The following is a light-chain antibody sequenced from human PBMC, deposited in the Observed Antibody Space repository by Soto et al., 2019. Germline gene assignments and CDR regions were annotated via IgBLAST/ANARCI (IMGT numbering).Light chain of an antibody. CDR3: CSYADSSTFYV. V-gene: IGLV2-23*01. CDR2: EGS. Sequence: QSALTQPASVSGSPGQSITISCTGTSSDVGSYNLVSWYQQHPGKAPKLMIYEGSKRPSGVSNRFSGSKSSNTASLTISGLQAEDEADYYCCSYADSSTFYVFGTGTKVTVL. J-gene: IGLJ1*01. CDR1: SSDVGSYNL.